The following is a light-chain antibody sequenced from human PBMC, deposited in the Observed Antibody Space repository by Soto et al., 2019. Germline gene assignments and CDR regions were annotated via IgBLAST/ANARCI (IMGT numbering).Light chain of an antibody. CDR1: QTISSW. Sequence: QRSQSPSNLSGSVGDRVTITCRASQTISSWLAWYQQKPGKAPKLLIYKASTLKSGVPSRFSGSGSGTEFTLTISSLQPDDFATYCCQHYDSYSKAFGQGTKVDIK. CDR2: KAS. J-gene: IGKJ1*01. V-gene: IGKV1-5*03. CDR3: QHYDSYSKA.